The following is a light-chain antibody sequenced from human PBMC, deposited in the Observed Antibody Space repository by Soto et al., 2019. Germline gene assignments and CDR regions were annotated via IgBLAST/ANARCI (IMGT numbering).Light chain of an antibody. J-gene: IGKJ4*01. CDR3: EQYNNWPLT. V-gene: IGKV3-15*01. Sequence: EIVMTQSPATLSVSPGERATLSCRASQSVNSNLAWYQQKRGQAPRLLIYEASSRATGIPARFSASGSGTEFTLTISSLQSEDFPVYYCEQYNNWPLTFGGGTNVEIK. CDR1: QSVNSN. CDR2: EAS.